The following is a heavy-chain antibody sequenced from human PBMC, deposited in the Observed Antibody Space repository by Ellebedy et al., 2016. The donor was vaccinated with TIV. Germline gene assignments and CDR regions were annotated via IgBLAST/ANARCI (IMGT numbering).Heavy chain of an antibody. CDR1: GFTFSDYY. Sequence: GGSLRLXXAASGFTFSDYYMSWIRQAPGKGLEWVSYISSSGSTIYYADSVKGRFTISRDNAKNSLYLQMNSLRAEDTAVYYCAKDLRFSGSYGCDYWGQGTLVTVSS. J-gene: IGHJ4*02. V-gene: IGHV3-11*01. CDR3: AKDLRFSGSYGCDY. D-gene: IGHD1-26*01. CDR2: ISSSGSTI.